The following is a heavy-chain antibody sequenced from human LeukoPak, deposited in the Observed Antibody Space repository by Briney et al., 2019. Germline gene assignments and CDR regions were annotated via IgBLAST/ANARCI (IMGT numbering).Heavy chain of an antibody. CDR3: ARDGEPRGYDFWIGY. Sequence: GGSLRLSCAASGFTFSSYWMHWVRQAPGKELVWFSRLNTDGSSTNYADSVKGRFTISRDNAKNTLYLQMNSLRAEDTAVYFCARDGEPRGYDFWIGYWGQGTLVTVSS. J-gene: IGHJ4*02. D-gene: IGHD3-3*01. V-gene: IGHV3-74*01. CDR2: LNTDGSST. CDR1: GFTFSSYW.